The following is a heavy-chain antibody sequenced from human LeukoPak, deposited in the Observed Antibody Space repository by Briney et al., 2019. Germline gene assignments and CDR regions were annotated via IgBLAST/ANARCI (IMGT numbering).Heavy chain of an antibody. V-gene: IGHV3-23*01. J-gene: IGHJ4*02. CDR2: ISGGGGST. CDR1: GFTFSSYA. D-gene: IGHD5-24*01. CDR3: ARGGEMATTAPFDY. Sequence: GGSLRLSCAASGFTFSSYAMSWVRQAPGKGLEWVSAISGGGGSTYYADSVKGRFAISRDNAKNSLYLQMNSLRAEDTAVYYCARGGEMATTAPFDYWGQGTLVTVSS.